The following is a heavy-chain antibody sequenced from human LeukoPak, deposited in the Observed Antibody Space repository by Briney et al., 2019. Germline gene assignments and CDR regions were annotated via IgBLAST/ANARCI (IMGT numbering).Heavy chain of an antibody. D-gene: IGHD4-17*01. V-gene: IGHV1-2*02. J-gene: IGHJ5*02. CDR3: ARGPTVTSSTSWFDP. CDR2: INPNSGGT. Sequence: GASVKVSCKASGYTFTGYYMHWVRQAPGQGLEWMGWINPNSGGTNYAQKFQGRVTMTRNTSISTAYMELSSLRSEDTAVYYCARGPTVTSSTSWFDPWGQGTLVTVSS. CDR1: GYTFTGYY.